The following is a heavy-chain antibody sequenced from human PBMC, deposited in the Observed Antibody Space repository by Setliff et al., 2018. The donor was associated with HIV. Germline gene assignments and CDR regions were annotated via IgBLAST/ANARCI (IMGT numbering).Heavy chain of an antibody. J-gene: IGHJ4*02. V-gene: IGHV4-38-2*01. CDR1: GFSISSGYY. Sequence: PSETLSLTCAVSGFSISSGYYWGWIRQPPGKGLEWIGIIYHSGSTYYNPSLKSRVTISVDTSKNQFSLRLRSVTAADTAIYYCARLKSGSLGGYVDYWGQGTLVTVSS. D-gene: IGHD3-16*01. CDR3: ARLKSGSLGGYVDY. CDR2: IYHSGST.